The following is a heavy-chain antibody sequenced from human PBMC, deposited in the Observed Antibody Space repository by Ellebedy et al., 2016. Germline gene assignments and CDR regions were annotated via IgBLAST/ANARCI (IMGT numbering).Heavy chain of an antibody. CDR3: ARGYPENYYYYYMDV. Sequence: SETLSLXXAVYGGSFSGYYWSWIRQPPGKGLEWIGEINHSGSTNYNPSLKSRVTISVDTSKNQFSLKLSSVTAADTAVYYCARGYPENYYYYYMDVWGKGTTVTVSS. D-gene: IGHD2-2*01. CDR1: GGSFSGYY. J-gene: IGHJ6*03. CDR2: INHSGST. V-gene: IGHV4-34*01.